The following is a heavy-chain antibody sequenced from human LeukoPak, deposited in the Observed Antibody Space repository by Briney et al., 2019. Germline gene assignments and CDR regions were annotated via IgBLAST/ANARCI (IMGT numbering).Heavy chain of an antibody. Sequence: PGGSLRLSCAASGFTLSTYAMIWVRQAPGKGLECVSAISKSGGSTYYADSVKGRFTISRDNSMNTLYLQMNSLRAEDTAVYYCARHGGAYSFDQWGQGTLVTVSS. CDR1: GFTLSTYA. D-gene: IGHD4-11*01. V-gene: IGHV3-23*01. CDR2: ISKSGGST. J-gene: IGHJ4*02. CDR3: ARHGGAYSFDQ.